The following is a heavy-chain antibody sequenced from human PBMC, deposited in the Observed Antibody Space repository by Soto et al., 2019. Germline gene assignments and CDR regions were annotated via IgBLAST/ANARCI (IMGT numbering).Heavy chain of an antibody. CDR1: GDSIGNFY. J-gene: IGHJ2*01. Sequence: SETLSLTCTVSGDSIGNFYWSWIRQPAGKGLESIGRLSTSGRTNYSPSLQSRVTMSLDTSKNRFSLRLTSVSAADTAVYFCARGMGRYFDLWGRGPLVTVSS. CDR2: LSTSGRT. V-gene: IGHV4-4*07. D-gene: IGHD2-8*01. CDR3: ARGMGRYFDL.